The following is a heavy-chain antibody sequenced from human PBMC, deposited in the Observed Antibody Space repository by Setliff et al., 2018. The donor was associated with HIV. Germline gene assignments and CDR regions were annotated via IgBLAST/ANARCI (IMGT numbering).Heavy chain of an antibody. CDR2: IIPIFGTV. CDR3: AIDVIGGWLRPMPDY. Sequence: SVKVSCKPSGGSFSSYAVTWVRQAPGQGLEWMGGIIPIFGTVDYAQKFQGRVAITADESTNTAYMELSSLRSEDTAVYYCAIDVIGGWLRPMPDYWGPGTLVTVSS. CDR1: GGSFSSYA. J-gene: IGHJ4*02. V-gene: IGHV1-69*13. D-gene: IGHD5-12*01.